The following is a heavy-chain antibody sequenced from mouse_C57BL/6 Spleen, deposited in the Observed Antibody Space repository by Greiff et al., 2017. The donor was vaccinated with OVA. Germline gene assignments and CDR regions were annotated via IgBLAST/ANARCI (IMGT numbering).Heavy chain of an antibody. CDR1: GYTFTDYY. CDR2: INPNNGGT. V-gene: IGHV1-26*01. CDR3: ARGQLQDYAMDY. Sequence: EVQLQQSGPELVKPGASVKISCKASGYTFTDYYMNWVKQSHGKSLEWIGDINPNNGGTSYNQKFKGKATLTVDKSSSTAYMELRSLTSEDSAVYYCARGQLQDYAMDYWGQGTSVTVSS. D-gene: IGHD3-3*01. J-gene: IGHJ4*01.